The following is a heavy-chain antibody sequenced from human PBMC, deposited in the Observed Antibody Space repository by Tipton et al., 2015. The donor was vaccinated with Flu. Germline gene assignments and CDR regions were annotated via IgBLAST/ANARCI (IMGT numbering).Heavy chain of an antibody. CDR2: MNPNSGNT. D-gene: IGHD1-1*01. J-gene: IGHJ2*01. Sequence: QLVQSGAEVKKPGASVKVSCKASGYIFTNYVINWVRQAPGQGLEWMGWMNPNSGNTGYAQKFQGRVTMTRNTSISTAYMELTSLTSEDTAVYYCARNRQQSRYFDLWGRGTLVTVSS. CDR3: ARNRQQSRYFDL. CDR1: GYIFTNYV. V-gene: IGHV1-8*02.